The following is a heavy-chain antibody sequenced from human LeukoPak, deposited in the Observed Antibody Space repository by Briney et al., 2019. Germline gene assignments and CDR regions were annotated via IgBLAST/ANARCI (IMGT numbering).Heavy chain of an antibody. J-gene: IGHJ5*02. CDR2: IYYSGST. CDR3: ARLGASVTTLSWFDP. V-gene: IGHV4-39*01. D-gene: IGHD4-17*01. Sequence: PSETLSLTCTVSGGSISSSSYYWGWIRQPPGKGLEWIGSIYYSGSTYYNPSLKSRVTISIDTSKNQFSLKLSSVTAADTAVYYCARLGASVTTLSWFDPWGQGTPVTVSS. CDR1: GGSISSSSYY.